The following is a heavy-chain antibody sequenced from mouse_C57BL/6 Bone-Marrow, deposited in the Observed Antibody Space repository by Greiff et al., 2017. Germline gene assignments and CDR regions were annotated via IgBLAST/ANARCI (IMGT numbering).Heavy chain of an antibody. CDR3: AREKLGSLYAIDY. D-gene: IGHD6-1*01. Sequence: QVQLQQSGAELVMPGASVKLSCKASGYTFTSYWMHWVKQRPGQGLEWIGEIDPSDSYTNYNQKFKGKSTLTVDKSSSTAYMQLSSLTSEDSAVYYGAREKLGSLYAIDYWGQGTSVTVSS. V-gene: IGHV1-69*01. J-gene: IGHJ4*01. CDR1: GYTFTSYW. CDR2: IDPSDSYT.